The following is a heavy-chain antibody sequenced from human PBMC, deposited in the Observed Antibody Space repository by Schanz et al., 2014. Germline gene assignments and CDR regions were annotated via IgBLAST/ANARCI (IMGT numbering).Heavy chain of an antibody. CDR3: ARSPLGYSASGIDPFDI. Sequence: QVQLQESGPGLVKASETLSLTCTVFGYSITSGYYWAWIRQPPGKGLGWIGNIYHSGSTNNNPSLKSRVSMQVERSKKKFPLRFSSVTAADTAVYYCARSPLGYSASGIDPFDIWGQGTMVTVSS. CDR1: GYSITSGYY. J-gene: IGHJ3*02. V-gene: IGHV4-38-2*02. D-gene: IGHD4-4*01. CDR2: IYHSGST.